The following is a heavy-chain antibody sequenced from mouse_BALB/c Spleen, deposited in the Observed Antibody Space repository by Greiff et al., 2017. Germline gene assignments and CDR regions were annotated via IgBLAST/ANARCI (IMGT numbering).Heavy chain of an antibody. V-gene: IGHV5-6-2*01. CDR1: GFTFSSYY. J-gene: IGHJ2*01. Sequence: EVMLVESGGGLVKLGGSLKLSCAASGFTFSSYYMSWVRQTPEKRLELVAAINSNGGSTYYPDTVKGRFTISRDNAKNTLYLQMSSLKSEDTALYYCARLAYYDYFDYWGQGTTLTVSS. CDR3: ARLAYYDYFDY. D-gene: IGHD2-4*01. CDR2: INSNGGST.